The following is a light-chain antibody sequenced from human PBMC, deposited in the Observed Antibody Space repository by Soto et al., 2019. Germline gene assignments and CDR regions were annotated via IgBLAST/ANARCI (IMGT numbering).Light chain of an antibody. CDR3: AAWDDSLNVLV. J-gene: IGLJ2*01. Sequence: QSVLTQPPSASGTPGQRVTISCSGISSNIGSNTVNWYQQLPGTAPKLLIYSNNQRPSGVPDRFSGSKSGTSASLAISGLQSEDEADYYCAAWDDSLNVLVFGGGTKLTVL. V-gene: IGLV1-44*01. CDR1: SSNIGSNT. CDR2: SNN.